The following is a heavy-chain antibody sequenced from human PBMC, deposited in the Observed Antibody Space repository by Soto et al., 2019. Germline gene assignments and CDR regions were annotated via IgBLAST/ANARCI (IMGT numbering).Heavy chain of an antibody. CDR1: GGSISSYY. D-gene: IGHD5-12*01. CDR3: ARVAHPRYSSYDPYFFDY. J-gene: IGHJ4*02. CDR2: IYYSGST. Sequence: PSETLSLTCTVSGGSISSYYWSWIRQPPGKGLEWIGYIYYSGSTNYNPSLKSRVTISIDTSKNQFSLKLSSVTAADTAVYYCARVAHPRYSSYDPYFFDYWGQGTLVTVSS. V-gene: IGHV4-59*01.